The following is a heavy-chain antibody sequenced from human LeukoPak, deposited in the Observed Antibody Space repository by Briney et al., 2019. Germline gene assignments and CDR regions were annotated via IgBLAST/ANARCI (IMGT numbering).Heavy chain of an antibody. CDR1: GFTFSSYG. CDR2: ITSSSSYI. D-gene: IGHD6-13*01. Sequence: GGSLRLSCAASGFTFSSYGMNWVRQAPGKGLEWVSSITSSSSYIYYADSVKGRFTISRDNAKNSLYLQMNSLRAEDTAVYYCARGGAAAALRWGQGTLVTVSS. V-gene: IGHV3-21*01. J-gene: IGHJ1*01. CDR3: ARGGAAAALR.